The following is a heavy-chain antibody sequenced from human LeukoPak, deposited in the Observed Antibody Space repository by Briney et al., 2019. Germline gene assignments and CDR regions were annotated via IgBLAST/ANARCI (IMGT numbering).Heavy chain of an antibody. D-gene: IGHD2-21*02. J-gene: IGHJ3*02. Sequence: GGSLRLSCAASGLTFSSYSMNWVRQAPGKGLEWVSYISSSSSTIYYADSVKGRFTISRDNAKNSLYLQMNSLRAEDTAVYYCARDCGGDCYSTRYAFDIWGQGTMVTVPS. CDR3: ARDCGGDCYSTRYAFDI. CDR1: GLTFSSYS. CDR2: ISSSSSTI. V-gene: IGHV3-48*04.